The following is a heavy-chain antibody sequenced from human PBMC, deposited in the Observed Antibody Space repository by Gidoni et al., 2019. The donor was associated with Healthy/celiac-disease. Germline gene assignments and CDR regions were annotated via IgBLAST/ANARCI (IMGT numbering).Heavy chain of an antibody. D-gene: IGHD6-19*01. CDR3: ARDSAVAGRSFDY. CDR2: ISYDGSNK. CDR1: GFTFSSYA. J-gene: IGHJ4*02. V-gene: IGHV3-30-3*01. Sequence: QVQLVESGGGVVQPGRSLRLSCAASGFTFSSYAMHWVRQAPGKGLEWVAVISYDGSNKYYADSVKGRFTISRDNSKNTLYLQMNSLRAEDTAVYYCARDSAVAGRSFDYWGQGTLVTVSS.